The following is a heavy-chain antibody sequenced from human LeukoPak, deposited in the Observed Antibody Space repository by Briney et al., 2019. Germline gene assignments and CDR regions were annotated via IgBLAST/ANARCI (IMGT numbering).Heavy chain of an antibody. CDR1: GFTFSSYA. V-gene: IGHV3-23*01. D-gene: IGHD3-10*02. CDR2: ISGSGGST. J-gene: IGHJ6*04. Sequence: GGSLTLSCAASGFTFSSYAMSWVRQAPGKGLEWVSAISGSGGSTYYADSVKGRFTISRDNAKNSLYLQMNSLRAEDTAVYYCAELGITMIGGVWGKATTVTISS. CDR3: AELGITMIGGV.